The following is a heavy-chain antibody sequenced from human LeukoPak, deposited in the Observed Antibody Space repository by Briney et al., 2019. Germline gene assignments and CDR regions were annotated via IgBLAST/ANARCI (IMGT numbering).Heavy chain of an antibody. CDR2: IYSGGST. CDR1: GFSVSSNY. CDR3: ARFVVDRGLVLHSSLDDAFDI. J-gene: IGHJ3*02. Sequence: PGGSLRLSCAASGFSVSSNYMSWVRQAPGKGLEWVSVIYSGGSTYYADSVKGRFTISRDNSKNTLYLQMNSLRAEDTAVYYCARFVVDRGLVLHSSLDDAFDIWGQGTMVTVSS. D-gene: IGHD2-21*01. V-gene: IGHV3-53*01.